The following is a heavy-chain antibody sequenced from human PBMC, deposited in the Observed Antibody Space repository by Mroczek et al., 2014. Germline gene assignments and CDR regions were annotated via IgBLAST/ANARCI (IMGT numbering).Heavy chain of an antibody. V-gene: IGHV3-21*01. CDR1: GFTFSSYS. D-gene: IGHD1-26*01. J-gene: IGHJ4*02. CDR2: ISSSSSYI. Sequence: VQLVQSGGGLVKPGGSLRLSCAASGFTFSSYSMNWVRQAPGKGLEWVSSISSSSSYIYYADSVKGRFTISRDNAKNSLYLQMNSLRAEDTAVCYCARDPGRGSGSYGYWGQGTLVTVSS. CDR3: ARDPGRGSGSYGY.